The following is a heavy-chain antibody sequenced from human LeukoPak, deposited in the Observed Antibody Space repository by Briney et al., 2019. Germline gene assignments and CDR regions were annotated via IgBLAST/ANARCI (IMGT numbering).Heavy chain of an antibody. CDR2: INPNSGAT. J-gene: IGHJ4*02. V-gene: IGHV1-2*02. CDR1: GYTFTGYY. CDR3: ARDHSGSYPRRFDY. D-gene: IGHD1-26*01. Sequence: ASVKVSCKASGYTFTGYYMHWVRQAPGQGLEWMGWINPNSGATKYAQKFQGRVTMTRDTSISTAYMELSRLRSDDTAVYYCARDHSGSYPRRFDYWGQGTLVTVSS.